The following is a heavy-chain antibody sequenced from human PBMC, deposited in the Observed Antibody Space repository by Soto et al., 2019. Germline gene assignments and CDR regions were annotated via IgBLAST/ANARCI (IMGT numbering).Heavy chain of an antibody. Sequence: GGSLRLSWAASGFTFSSYAMSWVRQAPWKGLEWVSAISGSGGSTYYADSVKGRFTISRDNSKNTLYLQMNSLRAEDTAVYYCAKASTDPHAFDIWGQGTMVTVSS. V-gene: IGHV3-23*01. CDR1: GFTFSSYA. J-gene: IGHJ3*02. CDR2: ISGSGGST. CDR3: AKASTDPHAFDI.